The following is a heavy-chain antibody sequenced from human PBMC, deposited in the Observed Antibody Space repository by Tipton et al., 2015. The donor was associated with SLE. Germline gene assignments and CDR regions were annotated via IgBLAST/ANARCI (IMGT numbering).Heavy chain of an antibody. CDR2: ISYSGST. J-gene: IGHJ4*02. CDR3: ARDEYRYDTTGYHLLGHFDF. V-gene: IGHV4-39*07. D-gene: IGHD3-22*01. CDR1: GDSISSSGYY. Sequence: TLSLTCAVSGDSISSSGYYWAWIRQPPGKGLEWIGSISYSGSTYYNPSLKSRVTISVDTSKNQFSLTLTSMTAADTAVYYCARDEYRYDTTGYHLLGHFDFWGQGTLVTVSS.